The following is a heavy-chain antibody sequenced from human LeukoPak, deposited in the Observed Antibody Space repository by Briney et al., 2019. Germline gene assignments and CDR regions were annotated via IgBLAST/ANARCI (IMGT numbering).Heavy chain of an antibody. CDR3: ARERSSFDP. Sequence: SETLSLTCTVSGGSISSNRYYWSWIRQPPGKGLEWIGEINHSGSTNYNPSLKSRVTISVDTPKNQFSLKLSSVTAADTAVYYCARERSSFDPWGQGTLVTVSS. V-gene: IGHV4-39*07. D-gene: IGHD1-26*01. CDR2: INHSGST. J-gene: IGHJ5*02. CDR1: GGSISSNRYY.